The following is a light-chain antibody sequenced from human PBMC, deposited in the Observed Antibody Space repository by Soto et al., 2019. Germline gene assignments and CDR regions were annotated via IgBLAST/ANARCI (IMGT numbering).Light chain of an antibody. CDR2: GNS. Sequence: QPVLTQPPSVSGAPGQRVTISCTGSSSNIGAGYDVHWYQQLPGTAPKLLIYGNSHRPSGVPDRFSGSKSGTSASLAITGLQAEDEADYYCPSYDSSLSGYVFGTGTKLTVL. CDR3: PSYDSSLSGYV. CDR1: SSNIGAGYD. V-gene: IGLV1-40*01. J-gene: IGLJ1*01.